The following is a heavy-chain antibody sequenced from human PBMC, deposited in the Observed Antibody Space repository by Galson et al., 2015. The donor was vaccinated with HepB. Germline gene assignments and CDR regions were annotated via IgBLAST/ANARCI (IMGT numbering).Heavy chain of an antibody. CDR2: ISDIGAT. D-gene: IGHD3-16*01. CDR3: VKDTSYALDY. Sequence: SLRLSCAASGFTFSNYDMAWVRQAPGKGLEWVSAISDIGATYYADSVKGRFTISRDNSKNTVFLQMSTLRAEDTAVYYCVKDTSYALDYWGQGTLVTVSS. V-gene: IGHV3-23*01. CDR1: GFTFSNYD. J-gene: IGHJ4*02.